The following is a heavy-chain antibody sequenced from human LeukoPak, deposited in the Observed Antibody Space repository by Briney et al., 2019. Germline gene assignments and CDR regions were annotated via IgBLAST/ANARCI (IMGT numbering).Heavy chain of an antibody. CDR1: GFTFSSYD. J-gene: IGHJ4*02. D-gene: IGHD1-26*01. CDR2: IGTAGDT. Sequence: GGSLRLSCAASGFTFSSYDMHWVRQATGKGLEWVSAIGTAGDTYYPGSVKGRFTISRENAKNSLYLQMNSLRAGDTAVYYCARLYSGSSFDYWGQGTLVTVSS. V-gene: IGHV3-13*01. CDR3: ARLYSGSSFDY.